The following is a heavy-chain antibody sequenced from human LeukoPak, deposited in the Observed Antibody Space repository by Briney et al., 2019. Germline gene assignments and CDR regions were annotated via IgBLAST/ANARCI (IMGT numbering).Heavy chain of an antibody. J-gene: IGHJ3*02. CDR2: ISSSSSTI. CDR3: ARTYDFWSGYYKYDAFDI. D-gene: IGHD3-3*01. CDR1: GFTFSSYS. V-gene: IGHV3-48*02. Sequence: GGSLRLSCAASGFTFSSYSMNWVRQAPGKGLEWVSYISSSSSTIYYADSVKGRFTISGDNAKNSLYLQMNSLRDEDTAVYYCARTYDFWSGYYKYDAFDIWGQGTMVTVSS.